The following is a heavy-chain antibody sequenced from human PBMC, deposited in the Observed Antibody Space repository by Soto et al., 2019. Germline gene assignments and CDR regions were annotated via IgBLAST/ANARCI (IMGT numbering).Heavy chain of an antibody. Sequence: SETLSLTCTVSGGSIISNSYYWGWIRQPPGKGLEWIGSIFHSGSTYYNPSFKSRVTMSVDTSKNQFSLSLASVTAADTAVYYCARVPGDFWSGYYSWFDPWGQGTLVTVSS. CDR3: ARVPGDFWSGYYSWFDP. CDR1: GGSIISNSYY. J-gene: IGHJ5*02. D-gene: IGHD3-3*01. V-gene: IGHV4-39*02. CDR2: IFHSGST.